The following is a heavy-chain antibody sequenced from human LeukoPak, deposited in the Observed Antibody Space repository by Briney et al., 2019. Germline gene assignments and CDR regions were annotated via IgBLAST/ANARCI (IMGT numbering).Heavy chain of an antibody. CDR3: ASSAVVIGLRGMDV. CDR1: GGTFSSYA. D-gene: IGHD4-23*01. J-gene: IGHJ6*02. CDR2: IIPILGIA. V-gene: IGHV1-69*04. Sequence: GASVKVSCKASGGTFSSYAISWVRQAPGQGLEWMGRIIPILGIANYAQKLQGRVTITADKSTSTAYMELSSLRSEDTAVYYCASSAVVIGLRGMDVWGQGTTVTVSS.